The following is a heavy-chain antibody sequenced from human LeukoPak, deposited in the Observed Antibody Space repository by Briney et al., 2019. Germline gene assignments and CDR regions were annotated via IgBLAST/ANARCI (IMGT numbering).Heavy chain of an antibody. Sequence: MSSETLSPTCTVSGGPISSYYWSWIRQPAGKGLEWIGRIYTSGSTNYNPSLKSRVTMSVDTSKNQFSLKLSSVTAADTTVYYCARDIQLWGQGTMVTVSS. CDR1: GGPISSYY. CDR3: ARDIQL. V-gene: IGHV4-4*07. J-gene: IGHJ3*01. CDR2: IYTSGST.